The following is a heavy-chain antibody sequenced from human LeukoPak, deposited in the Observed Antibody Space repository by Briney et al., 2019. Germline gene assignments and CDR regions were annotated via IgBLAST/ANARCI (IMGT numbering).Heavy chain of an antibody. D-gene: IGHD2-2*01. CDR2: IRGGSDFI. CDR1: GFTFRDYS. Sequence: PGGSLRLSCAASGFTFRDYSMTSVRQAPGKGLEWVSSIRGGSDFIYHADSVKGRFTVSRDNAKNSLYLQMNSLRAEDTAVYYCARDHAGMVLPAAVGALWGQGTLVTVSS. J-gene: IGHJ4*02. CDR3: ARDHAGMVLPAAVGAL. V-gene: IGHV3-21*01.